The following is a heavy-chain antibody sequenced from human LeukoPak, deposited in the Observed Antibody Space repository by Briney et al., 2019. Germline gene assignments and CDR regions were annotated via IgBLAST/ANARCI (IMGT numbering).Heavy chain of an antibody. CDR1: GFTFSSYS. CDR3: AKDIGAYSSSWTGVFDY. CDR2: ISSSSSYI. V-gene: IGHV3-21*04. Sequence: GGSLRLSCAASGFTFSSYSMNWVRQAPGKGLEWVSSISSSSSYIYYADSVKGRFTISRDNAKNSLYLQMNSLRAEDTALYYCAKDIGAYSSSWTGVFDYWGQGTLVTVSS. D-gene: IGHD6-13*01. J-gene: IGHJ4*02.